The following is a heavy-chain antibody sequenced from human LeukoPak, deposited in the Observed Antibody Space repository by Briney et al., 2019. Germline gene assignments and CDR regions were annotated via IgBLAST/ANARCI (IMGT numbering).Heavy chain of an antibody. J-gene: IGHJ1*01. CDR2: VYHSGST. D-gene: IGHD6-13*01. CDR3: ASPSRGAAAGGFQH. V-gene: IGHV4-30-2*01. Sequence: SQTLSLTCTVSGGSISSGGYYWSWIRQPPGKGLEWIGYVYHSGSTYYNPSLKSRVTISVDRSKNQFSLKLSSVTAADTAVYYCASPSRGAAAGGFQHWGQGTLVTVSS. CDR1: GGSISSGGYY.